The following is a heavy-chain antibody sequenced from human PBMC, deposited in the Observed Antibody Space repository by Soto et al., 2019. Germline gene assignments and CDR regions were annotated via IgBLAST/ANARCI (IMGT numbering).Heavy chain of an antibody. D-gene: IGHD3-3*01. CDR3: ARSGQSFMDYDFWSGYSPNFDY. V-gene: IGHV3-33*01. J-gene: IGHJ4*02. Sequence: PGGSLRLSCAASGFTFSSYGMHWVRQAPGKGLEWEAVIWYDGSNKYYADSVKGRFTISRDNSKNTLYLQMNSLRAEDTAVYYCARSGQSFMDYDFWSGYSPNFDYWGQGT. CDR1: GFTFSSYG. CDR2: IWYDGSNK.